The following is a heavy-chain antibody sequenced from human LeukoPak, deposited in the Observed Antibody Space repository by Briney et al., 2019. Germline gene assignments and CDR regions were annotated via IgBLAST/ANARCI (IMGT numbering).Heavy chain of an antibody. CDR2: MNPNSGNT. V-gene: IGHV1-8*03. D-gene: IGHD3-22*01. Sequence: ASVKVSCKASGYTFTSYDINWVRQATGQGLEWMGWMNPNSGNTGYAQKFQGRVTITRNTSISTAYMELSSLRSEDTAVYYCARCYYDSSCYYWFDPWGQGTLVTVSS. J-gene: IGHJ5*02. CDR3: ARCYYDSSCYYWFDP. CDR1: GYTFTSYD.